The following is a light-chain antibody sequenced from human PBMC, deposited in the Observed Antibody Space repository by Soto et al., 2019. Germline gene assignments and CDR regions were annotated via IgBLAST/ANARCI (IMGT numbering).Light chain of an antibody. J-gene: IGKJ4*01. Sequence: EIVLTQSPGTLSLPPGERATLSCRASQTVNRNYLGWYQQKPGQAPRFLIHSASDRATGTPDRFSGSGSGTDFTLTISRLEPEDFAVYYCQQYADSPLTFGGGTKVDIK. CDR2: SAS. V-gene: IGKV3-20*01. CDR1: QTVNRNY. CDR3: QQYADSPLT.